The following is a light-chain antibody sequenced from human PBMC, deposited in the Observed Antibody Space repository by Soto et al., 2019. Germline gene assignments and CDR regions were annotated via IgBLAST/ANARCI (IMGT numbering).Light chain of an antibody. V-gene: IGLV2-23*03. CDR3: CSYSGSSTFVL. J-gene: IGLJ2*01. CDR1: SSDVGNYNL. CDR2: EGN. Sequence: QSVLTQPASVSGSPGQSITISCIETSSDVGNYNLVSWYQHHPGKAPKLVIYEGNKRPSGVSNRFSGSKSGNTASLTISGLQPEDESAYYCCSYSGSSTFVLFGGGTQLTVL.